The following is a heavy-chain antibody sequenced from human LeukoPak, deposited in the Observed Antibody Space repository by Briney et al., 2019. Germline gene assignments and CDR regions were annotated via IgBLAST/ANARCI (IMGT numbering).Heavy chain of an antibody. J-gene: IGHJ4*02. V-gene: IGHV1-69*05. CDR1: GGTFSSYA. D-gene: IGHD3-22*01. CDR2: IIPIFGTA. Sequence: GSSVKVSCKASGGTFSSYAISWVRQAPGQGREWMGRIIPIFGTANYAQKFQGRVTITTDESTSTAYMELSSLRSEDTAVYYCARLSRNYDSSGYERWGQGTLVTVSS. CDR3: ARLSRNYDSSGYER.